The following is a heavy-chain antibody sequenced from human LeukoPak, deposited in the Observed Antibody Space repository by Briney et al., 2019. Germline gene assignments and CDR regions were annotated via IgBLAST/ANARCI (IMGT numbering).Heavy chain of an antibody. V-gene: IGHV4-59*01. CDR3: ARGYCSGTSCYISYYFDY. D-gene: IGHD2-2*02. CDR1: GGSISGYN. Sequence: SETLSLTCTASGGSISGYNMSWVRQAPGKGLEWVAYINSSGSTNYYPSLKSRVTISVDTSKNQFSLKLGSVTAADTAVYYCARGYCSGTSCYISYYFDYWGQGTLVTVSS. CDR2: INSSGST. J-gene: IGHJ4*02.